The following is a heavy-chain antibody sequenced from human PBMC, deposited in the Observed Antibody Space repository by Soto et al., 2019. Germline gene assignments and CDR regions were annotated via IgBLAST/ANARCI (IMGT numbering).Heavy chain of an antibody. Sequence: SQTLPLTCAISGDSVSNNSVAWNWVRQSPSRGLEWLGRTYYRSKWHYDYAPSVRSRITINPDTSKNHFSLQLNSVSPEDAAVYYCARTLRGRGVKYFDDWGQGTLVTVSS. D-gene: IGHD3-10*01. V-gene: IGHV6-1*01. J-gene: IGHJ4*02. CDR2: TYYRSKWHY. CDR1: GDSVSNNSVA. CDR3: ARTLRGRGVKYFDD.